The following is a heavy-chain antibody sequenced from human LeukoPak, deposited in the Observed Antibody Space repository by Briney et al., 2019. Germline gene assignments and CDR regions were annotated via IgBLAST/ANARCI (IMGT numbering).Heavy chain of an antibody. V-gene: IGHV3-30*02. CDR2: IRYDGSNK. J-gene: IGHJ4*02. CDR1: GFTFSSYG. D-gene: IGHD3-22*01. Sequence: PGGSLRLSCAASGFTFSSYGMHWVRQAPGKGLEWVAFIRYDGSNKYYADSVKGRFTISRDNSKNTPYLQMNSLRAEDTAVYYCAKGLDSSRYYFDYWGQGTLVTVSS. CDR3: AKGLDSSRYYFDY.